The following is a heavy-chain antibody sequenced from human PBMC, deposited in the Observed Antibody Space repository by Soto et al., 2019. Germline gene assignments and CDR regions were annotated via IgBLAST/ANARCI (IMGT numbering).Heavy chain of an antibody. CDR3: ASWLKGPDIGNYYYGMDV. V-gene: IGHV1-69*12. Sequence: QVQLVQSGAEVKKPGSSVKVSCKASGGAFSDYAFSWVRQAPGQGLEWLGGIMPIFRAPDYAQKFQGRVTSTADEFTRTAYMHMNSLRSEDTAVYYCASWLKGPDIGNYYYGMDVWGQGTTVTVS. CDR1: GGAFSDYA. D-gene: IGHD2-15*01. J-gene: IGHJ6*02. CDR2: IMPIFRAP.